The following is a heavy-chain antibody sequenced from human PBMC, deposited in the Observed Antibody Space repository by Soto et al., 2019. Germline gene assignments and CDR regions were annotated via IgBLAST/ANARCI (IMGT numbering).Heavy chain of an antibody. J-gene: IGHJ6*02. D-gene: IGHD2-15*01. CDR1: GGSFSGYY. V-gene: IGHV4-34*01. CDR3: ARLRVGVVVVAATLFSSYYYGMDV. Sequence: SETLSLTCAVYGGSFSGYYWSWIRQPPGKGLEWIGEINHSGSTNYNPSLKSRVTISVDTSKNQFSLKLSSVTAADTAVYYCARLRVGVVVVAATLFSSYYYGMDVWGQETTVTVSS. CDR2: INHSGST.